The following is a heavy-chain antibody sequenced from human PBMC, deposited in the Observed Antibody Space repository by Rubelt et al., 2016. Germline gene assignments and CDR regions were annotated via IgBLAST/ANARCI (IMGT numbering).Heavy chain of an antibody. D-gene: IGHD2-2*02. CDR1: GFTFDDYA. V-gene: IGHV3-9*01. J-gene: IGHJ3*02. CDR3: ARGKCSSTSCYRIDAFDI. CDR2: INWKGVST. Sequence: SLRLSCAASGFTFDDYAMYWVRQAPGKGLEWVSGINWKGVSTGYADSVRGRFTISRDNAKNSLYLQMNSLRAENTAVYYCARGKCSSTSCYRIDAFDIWGQGTMVTVSS.